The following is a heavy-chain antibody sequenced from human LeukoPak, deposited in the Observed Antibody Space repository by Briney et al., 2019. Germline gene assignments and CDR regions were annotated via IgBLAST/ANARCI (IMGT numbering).Heavy chain of an antibody. V-gene: IGHV3-33*01. CDR1: GFTFSSYG. CDR2: IWYDGSIK. D-gene: IGHD3-10*01. CDR3: ARDRGVALDY. Sequence: GGSLRLSCAASGFTFSSYGMHWVRQAPGKGLEWVAVIWYDGSIKFYVDSVKGRFTISRDNAKNSLYLQMNSLRAEDTAVYYCARDRGVALDYWGQGTLVTVSS. J-gene: IGHJ4*02.